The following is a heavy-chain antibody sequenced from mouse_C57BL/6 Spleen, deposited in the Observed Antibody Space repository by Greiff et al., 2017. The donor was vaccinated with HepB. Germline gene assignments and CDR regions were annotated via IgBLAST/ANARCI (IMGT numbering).Heavy chain of an antibody. D-gene: IGHD2-2*01. CDR3: ARGEVTTGWFAY. J-gene: IGHJ3*01. Sequence: QVQLQQPGTELVKPGASVKLSCKASGYTFTSYWMHWVKQRPGQGLEWIGNINPSNGGTNYNEKFKSKATLTVDKSSSTSYMQLSSLTSEDSAVYYCARGEVTTGWFAYWCQGTLVTVSA. CDR2: INPSNGGT. V-gene: IGHV1-53*01. CDR1: GYTFTSYW.